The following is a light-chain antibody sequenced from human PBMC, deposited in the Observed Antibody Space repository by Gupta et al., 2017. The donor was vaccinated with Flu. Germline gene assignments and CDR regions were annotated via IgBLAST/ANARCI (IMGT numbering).Light chain of an antibody. CDR3: GTWDSSLSAGRMV. CDR2: DNN. J-gene: IGLJ2*01. Sequence: NIGSSYVSWYQQLPGTAPKLLIYDNNKRPSGIPDRFSGSKSGTSATLGITGLQTGDEADYYCGTWDSSLSAGRMVFGGGTKLTVL. V-gene: IGLV1-51*01. CDR1: NIGSSY.